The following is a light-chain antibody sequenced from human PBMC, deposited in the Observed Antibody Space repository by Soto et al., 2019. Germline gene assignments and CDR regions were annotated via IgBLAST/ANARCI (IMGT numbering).Light chain of an antibody. V-gene: IGKV3-20*01. CDR3: QQYGSSNRN. Sequence: EIVLTQSPGTLSLSPGERATLSCRASQSVSSSYLAWYQQKPGQAPRLLIYGASSRATGIPDRFSGSGSGTDFTLTISRLEPEDFAVYYCQQYGSSNRNFGQGTKVDIK. CDR1: QSVSSSY. J-gene: IGKJ1*01. CDR2: GAS.